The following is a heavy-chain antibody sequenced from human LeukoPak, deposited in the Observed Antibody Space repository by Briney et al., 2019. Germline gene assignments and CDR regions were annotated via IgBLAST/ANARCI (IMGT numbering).Heavy chain of an antibody. CDR3: ARDRGQQLVEEGFDY. CDR2: IKQDRNEK. J-gene: IGHJ4*02. Sequence: GGSLRLSCAASGFTFSSYWMSWVRQAPGKGLEWVANIKQDRNEKYYVDSVKGRFTISRDNAKNSLYLQMNSLRAEDTAVYYCARDRGQQLVEEGFDYWGQGTLVTVSS. CDR1: GFTFSSYW. V-gene: IGHV3-7*04. D-gene: IGHD6-13*01.